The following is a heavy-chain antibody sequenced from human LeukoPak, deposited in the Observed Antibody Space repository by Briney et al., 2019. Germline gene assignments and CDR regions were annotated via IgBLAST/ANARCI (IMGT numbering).Heavy chain of an antibody. J-gene: IGHJ4*02. CDR2: IWYDGSNK. D-gene: IGHD2-2*01. CDR3: ARALDCSSTSCYAVDY. CDR1: GFTFSSYG. Sequence: GSLRLSCAASGFTFSSYGMHWVRQAPGKGLEWVAVIWYDGSNKYYADSVKGRFTISRDNSKNTLYLQMNSLRAEDTAVYYCARALDCSSTSCYAVDYWGQGTLVTVSS. V-gene: IGHV3-33*01.